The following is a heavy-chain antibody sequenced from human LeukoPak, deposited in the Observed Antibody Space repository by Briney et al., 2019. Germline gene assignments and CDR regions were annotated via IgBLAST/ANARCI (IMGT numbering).Heavy chain of an antibody. D-gene: IGHD1-26*01. CDR2: IKEDGSEK. J-gene: IGHJ4*02. CDR3: ATGEWGFDY. CDR1: GFTFSSYW. Sequence: GGSLRLSCAASGFTFSSYWMSLVRQAPGKGLEWGANIKEDGSEKYYVDSVKGRFTISRDNAKNSLYLQMNSLRAEDTAVYYCATGEWGFDYWGQGTLVTVSS. V-gene: IGHV3-7*04.